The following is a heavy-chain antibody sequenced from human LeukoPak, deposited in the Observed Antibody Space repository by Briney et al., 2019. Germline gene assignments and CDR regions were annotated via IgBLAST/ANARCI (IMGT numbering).Heavy chain of an antibody. CDR3: AREDYGDSFDY. Sequence: GGSLGLSCAASGFTFSSYEMNWVRQAPGKGLQWVSYISSSGSNTYYADSVKGRFTISRDNAKNSLYLQMNSLSAEDTAVYYCAREDYGDSFDYWGQGTLVTVSS. CDR1: GFTFSSYE. V-gene: IGHV3-48*03. CDR2: ISSSGSNT. D-gene: IGHD4-17*01. J-gene: IGHJ4*02.